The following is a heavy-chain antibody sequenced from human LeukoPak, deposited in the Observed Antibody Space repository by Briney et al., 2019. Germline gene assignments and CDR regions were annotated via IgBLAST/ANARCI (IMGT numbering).Heavy chain of an antibody. CDR3: ARHGFLGDAFDI. CDR1: GFIVRSNY. J-gene: IGHJ3*02. D-gene: IGHD3-3*01. CDR2: VYSGGST. V-gene: IGHV3-53*01. Sequence: GGSLRLSCAASGFIVRSNYMSWVRQAPGKGLGWVSTVYSGGSTYYAKSVKGRFTISRDNSKNTLDLQLNSLRAEDTAVYYYARHGFLGDAFDIWGQGTIVTVSA.